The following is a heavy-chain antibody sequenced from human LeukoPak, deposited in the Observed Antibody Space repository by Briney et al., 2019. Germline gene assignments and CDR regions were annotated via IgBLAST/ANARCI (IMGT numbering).Heavy chain of an antibody. V-gene: IGHV3-23*01. CDR3: AKVILGIVGATYFDY. Sequence: GGSLRLSCAASGFTFSSYAMSWVRQAPGKGLEWVSAISGSGGSTYYADSVKGRFTISRDNSKNTLYLQMNSLRAEDTAVYYCAKVILGIVGATYFDYWGQGTLVTVSS. D-gene: IGHD1-26*01. CDR1: GFTFSSYA. J-gene: IGHJ4*02. CDR2: ISGSGGST.